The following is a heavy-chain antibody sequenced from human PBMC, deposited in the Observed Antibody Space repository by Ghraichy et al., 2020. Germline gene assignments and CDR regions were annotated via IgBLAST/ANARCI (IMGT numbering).Heavy chain of an antibody. V-gene: IGHV3-23*01. CDR3: AKGDSSGYYSPWFDP. Sequence: GGSLRLSCAASGFTFNNYAMSWVRQAPGKGLEWVSGISGSGGSTYYADSVKGRFTISRDNSNNTLYLQMNSLRAEDTAVYYCAKGDSSGYYSPWFDPWGQGTLVTVSS. CDR1: GFTFNNYA. D-gene: IGHD3-22*01. J-gene: IGHJ5*02. CDR2: ISGSGGST.